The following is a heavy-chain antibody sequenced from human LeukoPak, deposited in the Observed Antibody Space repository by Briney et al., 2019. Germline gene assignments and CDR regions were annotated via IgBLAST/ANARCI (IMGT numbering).Heavy chain of an antibody. J-gene: IGHJ4*02. CDR3: ARSLVARPYDY. CDR2: INHSGST. D-gene: IGHD5-12*01. V-gene: IGHV4-34*01. Sequence: SETLSLTCAVYGGSFSGYYWSWIRQPPGKGLEWIGEINHSGSTNYNPSLKSRVTISVDTSKNQFSLKLSSVTAADAAVYYCARSLVARPYDYWGQGTLVTVSS. CDR1: GGSFSGYY.